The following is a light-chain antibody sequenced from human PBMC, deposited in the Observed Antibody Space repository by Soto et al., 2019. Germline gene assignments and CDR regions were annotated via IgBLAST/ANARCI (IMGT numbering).Light chain of an antibody. CDR2: DVS. Sequence: QSALTQPASVSGSPGQSITISCTGTSSDVGGYNYVSWYQQHPGKVPKLIIYDVSNRPSGVSNRFSGSKSGNTASLTISGLQAEDEAAYYCSSYTRSSTLVVFGGGTKLTVL. CDR1: SSDVGGYNY. V-gene: IGLV2-14*01. CDR3: SSYTRSSTLVV. J-gene: IGLJ2*01.